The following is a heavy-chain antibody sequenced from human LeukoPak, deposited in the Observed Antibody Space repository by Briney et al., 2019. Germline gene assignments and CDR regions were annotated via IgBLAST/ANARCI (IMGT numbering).Heavy chain of an antibody. D-gene: IGHD3-22*01. Sequence: GGSLRLSCAASGFTFSTYTMNWVRQAPGKGLEWVSSISSRSSSIYYADSVKGRFTISRDNAKNSLYLQINSLRAEDTAVYYCARGVNDYYDSGGSFDYWGQGTLVTVSS. V-gene: IGHV3-21*01. J-gene: IGHJ4*02. CDR1: GFTFSTYT. CDR2: ISSRSSSI. CDR3: ARGVNDYYDSGGSFDY.